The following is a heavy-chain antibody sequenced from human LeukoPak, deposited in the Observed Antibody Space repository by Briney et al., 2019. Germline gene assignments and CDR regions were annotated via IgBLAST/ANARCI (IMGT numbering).Heavy chain of an antibody. J-gene: IGHJ4*02. Sequence: PGGSLRLSCAASGFTFSSYGRHWVRQAPGKGLEWVAVISYDGSNKYYADSVKGRFTISRDNSKNTLYLQMNSLRAEDTAVYYCAKVNSMVRGVTYYFDYWGQGTLVTVSS. V-gene: IGHV3-30*18. CDR1: GFTFSSYG. CDR3: AKVNSMVRGVTYYFDY. CDR2: ISYDGSNK. D-gene: IGHD3-10*01.